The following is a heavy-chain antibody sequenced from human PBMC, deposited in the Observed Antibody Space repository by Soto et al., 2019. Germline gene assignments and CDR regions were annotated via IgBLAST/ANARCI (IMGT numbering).Heavy chain of an antibody. J-gene: IGHJ4*02. Sequence: SVKVSCKASGYSFTSYDINWVRQAPGQGLEWMGGIIPNIGNTNYAQKFQGRVTMTADESTSTAYMELSSLRSEDTAVYYCAKDLEPYYYGSGPQYYFDYWGQGTLVTVSS. D-gene: IGHD3-10*01. V-gene: IGHV1-69*13. CDR1: GYSFTSYD. CDR3: AKDLEPYYYGSGPQYYFDY. CDR2: IIPNIGNT.